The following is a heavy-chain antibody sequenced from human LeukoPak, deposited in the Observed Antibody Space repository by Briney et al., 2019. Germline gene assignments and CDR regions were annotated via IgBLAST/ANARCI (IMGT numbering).Heavy chain of an antibody. D-gene: IGHD1-20*01. V-gene: IGHV4-39*01. CDR1: GGSIRSSSYY. CDR2: IYYSGNT. Sequence: PSETLSLTCTVSGGSIRSSSYYWGWIRQPPGKGLEWIGSIYYSGNTNYNPSLKSRVTISVDTSKNQLSLKLSSVTAADTAVYYCARRPYNWNSREDLDYWGQGTMVAVSS. CDR3: ARRPYNWNSREDLDY. J-gene: IGHJ4*02.